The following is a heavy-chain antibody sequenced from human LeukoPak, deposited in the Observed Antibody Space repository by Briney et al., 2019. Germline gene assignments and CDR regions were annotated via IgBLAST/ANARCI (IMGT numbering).Heavy chain of an antibody. J-gene: IGHJ5*02. CDR3: ARDGYVSSGWYSMGLDP. Sequence: ASVNVSCKASGYTFTSYYMHWVRQAPGQGLEWMGIINPSGGSTSYAQKFQGRVTMTRDTSTSTVYMELSSLRSEDTAVYYCARDGYVSSGWYSMGLDPWGQGTLVTVSS. CDR1: GYTFTSYY. CDR2: INPSGGST. D-gene: IGHD6-19*01. V-gene: IGHV1-46*01.